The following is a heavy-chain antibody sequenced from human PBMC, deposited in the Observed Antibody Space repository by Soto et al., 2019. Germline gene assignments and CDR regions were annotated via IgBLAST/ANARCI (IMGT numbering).Heavy chain of an antibody. CDR2: IIPIFGTA. Sequence: QVQLVQSGAEVKKPGSSVKVCCKASGGTFSSYAISWVRQAPGHGLEWMGGIIPIFGTANYAQKFQGRVTITADESTSTAYMELSSLSSEDTAVYYCARQESIAVAGSYYYYGMDVWGQGTKVTVSS. V-gene: IGHV1-69*01. D-gene: IGHD6-19*01. CDR3: ARQESIAVAGSYYYYGMDV. CDR1: GGTFSSYA. J-gene: IGHJ6*02.